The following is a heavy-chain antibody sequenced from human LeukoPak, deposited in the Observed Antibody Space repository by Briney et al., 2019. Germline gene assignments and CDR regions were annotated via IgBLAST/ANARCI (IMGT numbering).Heavy chain of an antibody. Sequence: PGGSLRLSCAASGFTFSSYGMHWVRQAPGKGLEWVAVTWDDGSNKYYADSVKGRFTISRDNSKNTLYLQMNSLRAEDTAVYYCARDRGLYSGYDLSYFDYWGQGTLVTVSS. D-gene: IGHD5-12*01. CDR3: ARDRGLYSGYDLSYFDY. CDR1: GFTFSSYG. J-gene: IGHJ4*02. CDR2: TWDDGSNK. V-gene: IGHV3-33*01.